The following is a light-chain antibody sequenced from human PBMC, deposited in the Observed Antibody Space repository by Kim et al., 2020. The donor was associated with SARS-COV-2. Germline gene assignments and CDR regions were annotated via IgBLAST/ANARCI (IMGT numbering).Light chain of an antibody. V-gene: IGLV1-40*01. CDR2: GNT. Sequence: QSALTQPPSVSGAPGQRVTISCTGTSSNIGTNFDVHWYQHLPGTAPKLLIHGNTNRPSGVPDRFSGSRSGTSASLTITGLQAEDEADYYCQSYDNSLTSFIFGPGTKVTVL. J-gene: IGLJ1*01. CDR3: QSYDNSLTSFI. CDR1: SSNIGTNFD.